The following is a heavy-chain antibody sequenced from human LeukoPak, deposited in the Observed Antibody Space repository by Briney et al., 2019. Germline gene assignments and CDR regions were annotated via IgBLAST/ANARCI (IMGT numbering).Heavy chain of an antibody. CDR2: ISSSSSYI. V-gene: IGHV3-21*01. CDR3: ARDVSDGTLWFGESLFFGFDY. D-gene: IGHD3-10*01. Sequence: GGSLRLSCAASGFTFSSYSMNWVRQAPGKGLEWVSSISSSSSYISYAESVKGRFTISSDKAKNSLYLQMNSLRAEDTALYYCARDVSDGTLWFGESLFFGFDYWGQGTLVTVSS. CDR1: GFTFSSYS. J-gene: IGHJ4*02.